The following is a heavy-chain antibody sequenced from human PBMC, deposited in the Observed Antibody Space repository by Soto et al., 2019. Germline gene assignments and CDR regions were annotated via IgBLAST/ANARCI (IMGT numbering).Heavy chain of an antibody. CDR3: AKPPPGYYDSSGYYDY. D-gene: IGHD3-22*01. J-gene: IGHJ4*02. Sequence: PGGSLRLSCAASGFTFSSYAMSWVRQALGKGLEWVSAISGSGGSTYYADSVKGRFTISRDNSKNTLYLQMNSLRAEDTAVYYCAKPPPGYYDSSGYYDYWGQGTLVTVSS. CDR2: ISGSGGST. V-gene: IGHV3-23*01. CDR1: GFTFSSYA.